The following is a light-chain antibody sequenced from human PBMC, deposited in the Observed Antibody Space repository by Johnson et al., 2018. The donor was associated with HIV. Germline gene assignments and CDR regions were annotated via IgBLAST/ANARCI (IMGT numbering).Light chain of an antibody. CDR2: ENN. V-gene: IGLV1-51*02. CDR1: SSHIGNNY. J-gene: IGLJ1*01. CDR3: GTWDSSLSAYV. Sequence: SVLTQPPSVSAAPGQKVTISCSGSSSHIGNNYVSWYQQLPGTAPKLLIYENNKRPSGIPDRFSGSKSGTSATLGLTGLQTGDEADYYCGTWDSSLSAYVFGTGTKVTVL.